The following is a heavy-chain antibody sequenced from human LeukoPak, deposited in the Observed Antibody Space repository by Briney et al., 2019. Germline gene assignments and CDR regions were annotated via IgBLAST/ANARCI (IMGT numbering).Heavy chain of an antibody. V-gene: IGHV3-74*01. Sequence: PGGSLRLSCAASGFTFSSYWMHWVRQAPGKGLVWVSRINSDGSSTSYADSVKGRFTISRDNAKNTLYLQMNSLRAEDTAVYYCARDIVVVVAATPSVGSSHYYYYMDVWGNGTTVTVSS. CDR2: INSDGSST. J-gene: IGHJ6*03. D-gene: IGHD2-15*01. CDR3: ARDIVVVVAATPSVGSSHYYYYMDV. CDR1: GFTFSSYW.